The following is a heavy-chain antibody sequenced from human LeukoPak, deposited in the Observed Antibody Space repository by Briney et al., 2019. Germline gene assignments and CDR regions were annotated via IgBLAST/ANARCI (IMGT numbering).Heavy chain of an antibody. D-gene: IGHD2-2*02. CDR2: ISSSSSYI. J-gene: IGHJ6*02. V-gene: IGHV3-21*01. CDR3: ARGIPGVGNYGMDV. Sequence: GGSLRLSCAASGFTFSSYSMNWVRQAPGNGLEWDSSISSSSSYIYYADSVKGRFTISRDNVKNSLYLQMNSLRAEDTAVYYCARGIPGVGNYGMDVWGQGTTVTVSS. CDR1: GFTFSSYS.